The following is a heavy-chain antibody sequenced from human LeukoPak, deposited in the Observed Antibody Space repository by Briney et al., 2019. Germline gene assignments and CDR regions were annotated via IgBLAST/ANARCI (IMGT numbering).Heavy chain of an antibody. CDR3: ATGVLHFDY. CDR1: GGTFSSYA. CDR2: IIPIFGTA. J-gene: IGHJ4*02. Sequence: ASVKVSCKASGGTFSSYAISWVRQAPGQGLEWMGGIIPIFGTANYAQKFQGRVTITTDESTSTAYMELRSLRSDDTAVYYCATGVLHFDYWGQGTLVTVSS. V-gene: IGHV1-69*05. D-gene: IGHD4/OR15-4a*01.